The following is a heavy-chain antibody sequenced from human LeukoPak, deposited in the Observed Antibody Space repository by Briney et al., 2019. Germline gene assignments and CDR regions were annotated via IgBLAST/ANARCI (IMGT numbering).Heavy chain of an antibody. J-gene: IGHJ6*03. CDR1: GFPFSRYW. D-gene: IGHD1-1*01. V-gene: IGHV3-23*01. Sequence: GGSLRLSCAAAGFPFSRYWMNWVRQAPGKGLEWVSAISGGARDTYYADSVKGRFTISRDNSKNTLYLQMNSLRAEDTAIYYCAKGGYPAKYYYMDVWGKGTTVTISS. CDR3: AKGGYPAKYYYMDV. CDR2: ISGGARDT.